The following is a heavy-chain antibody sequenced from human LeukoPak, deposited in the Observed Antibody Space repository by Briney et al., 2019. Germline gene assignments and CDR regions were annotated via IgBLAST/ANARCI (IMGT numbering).Heavy chain of an antibody. J-gene: IGHJ4*02. D-gene: IGHD3-22*01. CDR3: ARDMDHYYGSSGYLRY. CDR2: IIPIFGTA. CDR1: GYTFTSYG. V-gene: IGHV1-69*13. Sequence: SVKVSCKASGYTFTSYGISWVRQAPGQGLEWMGGIIPIFGTANYAQKFQGRVTITADESTSTAYMELSSLRSEDTAVYYCARDMDHYYGSSGYLRYWGQGTLVTVSS.